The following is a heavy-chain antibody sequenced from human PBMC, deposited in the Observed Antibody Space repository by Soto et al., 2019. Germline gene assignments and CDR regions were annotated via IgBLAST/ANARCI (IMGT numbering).Heavy chain of an antibody. CDR2: IRSKANSYAT. J-gene: IGHJ4*02. CDR3: ARDPYGSGSPYY. CDR1: GFTFSGSA. D-gene: IGHD3-10*01. V-gene: IGHV3-73*01. Sequence: GGSLRLSCAASGFTFSGSAMYWVRQASGKGLEWVGRIRSKANSYATAYAASVKGRFTISRDNSKNTLYLQMNSLRAEDTAVYYCARDPYGSGSPYYWGQGTLVTVSS.